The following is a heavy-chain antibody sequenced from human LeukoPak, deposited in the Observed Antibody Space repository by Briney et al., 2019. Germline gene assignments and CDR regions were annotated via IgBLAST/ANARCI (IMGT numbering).Heavy chain of an antibody. CDR1: GYTFTSYA. D-gene: IGHD3-9*01. V-gene: IGHV1-18*01. CDR3: ARADYDILTGYSDY. Sequence: GASVKVSCKASGYTFTSYAMNWVRQAPGQGLEWMGWISAYNGNTNYAQKLQGRVTMTTDTSTSTAYMELRSLRSDDTAVYYCARADYDILTGYSDYWGQGTLVTVSS. CDR2: ISAYNGNT. J-gene: IGHJ4*02.